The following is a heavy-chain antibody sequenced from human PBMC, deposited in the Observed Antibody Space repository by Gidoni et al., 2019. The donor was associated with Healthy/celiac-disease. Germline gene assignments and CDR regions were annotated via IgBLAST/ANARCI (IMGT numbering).Heavy chain of an antibody. CDR1: GFTVSCNY. Sequence: EGQLVESGGGVIQPGGFLRLAGAASGFTVSCNYMSWVRQAPGKGLEWVSVIYSGGSTYYADSVKGRFTISRDNSKNTLYLQMNSLRAEDTAVYYCARGLFRGAFDIWGQGTMVTVSS. CDR3: ARGLFRGAFDI. V-gene: IGHV3-53*01. CDR2: IYSGGST. J-gene: IGHJ3*02.